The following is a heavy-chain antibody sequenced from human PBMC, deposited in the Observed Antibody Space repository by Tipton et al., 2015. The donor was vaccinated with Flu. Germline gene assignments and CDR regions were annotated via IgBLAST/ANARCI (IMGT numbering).Heavy chain of an antibody. Sequence: GSLRLSCAASGFTFSSYWMHWVRQAPGKGLVWVSRINSDGSSTSYADSVKGRFTISRDNAKNSLYLQMNSLRAEDTAVYYCARPNDYGDYALYYWGQGTLVTVSS. J-gene: IGHJ4*02. CDR2: INSDGSST. V-gene: IGHV3-74*01. CDR1: GFTFSSYW. CDR3: ARPNDYGDYALYY. D-gene: IGHD4-17*01.